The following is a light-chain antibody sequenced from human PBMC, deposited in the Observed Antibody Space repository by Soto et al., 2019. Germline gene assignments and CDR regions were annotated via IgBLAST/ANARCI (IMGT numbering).Light chain of an antibody. J-gene: IGKJ3*01. CDR1: QGIRND. CDR2: AAS. Sequence: DIQMTQSPSSLSASVLDRVTITCGASQGIRNDLSWYQQKPGKAPKLLMFAASTLQSGVPSRFSGSGSETDFTLTISSLQPEDLATYYCQQSYTTLFTFGPGTKVDIK. CDR3: QQSYTTLFT. V-gene: IGKV1-39*01.